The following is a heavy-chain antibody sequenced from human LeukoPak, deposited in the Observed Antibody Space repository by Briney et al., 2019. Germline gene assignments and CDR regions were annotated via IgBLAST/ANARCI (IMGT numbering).Heavy chain of an antibody. J-gene: IGHJ4*02. Sequence: GGSLRLSCAASGITFNSYTMNWVRQAPGKGLEWVSSISSSSSYIYYAASVKGRFTISRDNAKNSLYLQMNSLRAEDTAVYYCARDGMVRGVLWPSDYWGQGTLVTVSS. CDR3: ARDGMVRGVLWPSDY. CDR1: GITFNSYT. CDR2: ISSSSSYI. V-gene: IGHV3-21*01. D-gene: IGHD3-10*01.